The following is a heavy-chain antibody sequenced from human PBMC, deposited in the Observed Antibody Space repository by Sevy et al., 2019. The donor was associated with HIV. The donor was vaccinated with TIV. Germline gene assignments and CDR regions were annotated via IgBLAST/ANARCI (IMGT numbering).Heavy chain of an antibody. Sequence: GGSLRLSCAASGFTFSNYAMSWVRQAPGKGLEWVSGISGTGIRIYYADSVKGRFTISRDNSKNTLYLQMSSLRGEDTAVYYCAYIPAAGTGAAAFDFWGQGTMVTVSS. D-gene: IGHD6-13*01. V-gene: IGHV3-23*01. CDR1: GFTFSNYA. CDR3: AYIPAAGTGAAAFDF. CDR2: ISGTGIRI. J-gene: IGHJ3*01.